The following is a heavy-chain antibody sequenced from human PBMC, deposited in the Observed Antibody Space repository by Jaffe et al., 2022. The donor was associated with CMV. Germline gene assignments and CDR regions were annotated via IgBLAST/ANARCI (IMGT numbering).Heavy chain of an antibody. CDR1: GFTFSDYY. CDR3: ARTGRDIVVVPAAMRGDNWFDP. J-gene: IGHJ5*02. Sequence: QVQLVESGGGLVKPGGSLRLSCAASGFTFSDYYMSWIRQAPGKGLEWVSYISSSSSYTNYADSVKGRFTISRDNAKNSLYLQMNSLRAEDTAVYYCARTGRDIVVVPAAMRGDNWFDPWGQGTLVTVSS. V-gene: IGHV3-11*06. D-gene: IGHD2-2*01. CDR2: ISSSSSYT.